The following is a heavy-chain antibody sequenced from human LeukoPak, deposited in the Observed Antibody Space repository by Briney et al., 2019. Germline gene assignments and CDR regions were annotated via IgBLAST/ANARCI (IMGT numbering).Heavy chain of an antibody. J-gene: IGHJ5*02. Sequence: PSETLSLTCSVSGGSISDYYWSWIRQPPGKGLEWIGYISYSGRTNYNPSLKSRVSISIDASNNQFSLEMSSVTAADTAIYYCARDYGGGGRSGYVSPWGQGTLVTVSS. CDR3: ARDYGGGGRSGYVSP. CDR2: ISYSGRT. D-gene: IGHD5-12*01. V-gene: IGHV4-59*01. CDR1: GGSISDYY.